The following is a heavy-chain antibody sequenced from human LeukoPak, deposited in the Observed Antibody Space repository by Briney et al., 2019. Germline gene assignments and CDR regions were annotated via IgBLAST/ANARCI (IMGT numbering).Heavy chain of an antibody. V-gene: IGHV4-59*01. Sequence: KPSETLTLTCTVSGGSISSYYWSWLRQPPGKGLEWIGYIYYSGSTNYNPSLKSRVTISVDTSKNQFSLKLSSVTAADPAVYYCGKEHNTIGYPMDVWGQGTTVTVSS. J-gene: IGHJ6*02. CDR3: GKEHNTIGYPMDV. CDR2: IYYSGST. D-gene: IGHD3-22*01. CDR1: GGSISSYY.